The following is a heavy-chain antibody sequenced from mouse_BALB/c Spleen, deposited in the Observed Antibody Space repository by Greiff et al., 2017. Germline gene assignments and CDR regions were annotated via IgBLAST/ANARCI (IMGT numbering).Heavy chain of an antibody. CDR3: ARGDGEAWFAY. J-gene: IGHJ3*01. D-gene: IGHD2-3*01. V-gene: IGHV1-18*01. Sequence: EVQLVESGPELVKPGASVKIPCKASGYTFTDYNMDWVKQSHGKSLEWIGDINPNNGGTIYNQKFKGKATLTVDKSSSTAYMELRSLTSEDTAVYYCARGDGEAWFAYWGQGTLVTVSA. CDR2: INPNNGGT. CDR1: GYTFTDYN.